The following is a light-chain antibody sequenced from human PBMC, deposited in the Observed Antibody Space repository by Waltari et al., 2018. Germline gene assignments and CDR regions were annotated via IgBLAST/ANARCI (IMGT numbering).Light chain of an antibody. Sequence: EIVLTQSPGTLSLSPGERATLSCRASLSVSSNYLAWYQQRPGQAPRLLIHGSSSRATGIPDRFSGSGSGTDFTLTISRLEPEDFTVYYCQQYGRSWNTFGQGTKLEIK. CDR3: QQYGRSWNT. CDR2: GSS. CDR1: LSVSSNY. V-gene: IGKV3-20*01. J-gene: IGKJ2*01.